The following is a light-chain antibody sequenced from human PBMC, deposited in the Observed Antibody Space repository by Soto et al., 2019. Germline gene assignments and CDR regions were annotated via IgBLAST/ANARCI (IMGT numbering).Light chain of an antibody. CDR2: DAS. CDR3: QQYENLPT. J-gene: IGKJ1*01. Sequence: IQLTQSPSSLSASVGDRVTITCRASQSISSWLAWYQQKPGRAPKLLIYDASNLEAGVPSRFRGSGSGTDFTFTISRLQPEDIATYYCQQYENLPTFGQGTKVDI. CDR1: QSISSW. V-gene: IGKV1-33*01.